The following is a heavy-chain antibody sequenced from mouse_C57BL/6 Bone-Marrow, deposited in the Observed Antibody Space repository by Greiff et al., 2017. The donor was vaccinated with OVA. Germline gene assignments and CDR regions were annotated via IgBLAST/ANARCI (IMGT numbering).Heavy chain of an antibody. CDR2: IYPRSGNT. CDR1: GYTFTSYG. CDR3: ARWTRVWDAMDY. J-gene: IGHJ4*01. Sequence: VQLQQSGAELARPGASVKLSCKASGYTFTSYGISWVKQRTGQGLEWIGEIYPRSGNTYYNEKFKGKATLTADKSSSTSYMELRSLTSEDSAVYFCARWTRVWDAMDYWGQGTSVTVSS. D-gene: IGHD3-3*01. V-gene: IGHV1-81*01.